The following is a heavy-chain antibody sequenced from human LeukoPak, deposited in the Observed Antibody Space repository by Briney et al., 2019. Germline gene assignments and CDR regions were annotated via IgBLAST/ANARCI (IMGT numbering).Heavy chain of an antibody. CDR2: IYHSGST. J-gene: IGHJ4*02. D-gene: IGHD3-22*01. V-gene: IGHV4-30-2*01. Sequence: SETLSLTCAVSGGSISSGGYSWSWIRQPPGKGLEWIGYIYHSGSTYYNPSLKSRVTISVERSKNQFSLKLSSVTAADTAVYYCARQDSSGYFYFDLWGQGTLVTVSS. CDR1: GGSISSGGYS. CDR3: ARQDSSGYFYFDL.